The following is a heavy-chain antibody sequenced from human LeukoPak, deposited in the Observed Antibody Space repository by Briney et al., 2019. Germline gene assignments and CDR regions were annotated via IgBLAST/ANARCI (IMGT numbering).Heavy chain of an antibody. Sequence: TSSETLSLTCAVYGGSFSGYYWSWIRQPPGKGLEWIGEINHSGSTNYNPSLKSRVTIPVDTSKNQFSLKLSSVTAADTAVYYCARAPSSSWYFDYWGQGTLVTVSS. CDR1: GGSFSGYY. V-gene: IGHV4-34*01. J-gene: IGHJ4*02. D-gene: IGHD6-13*01. CDR2: INHSGST. CDR3: ARAPSSSWYFDY.